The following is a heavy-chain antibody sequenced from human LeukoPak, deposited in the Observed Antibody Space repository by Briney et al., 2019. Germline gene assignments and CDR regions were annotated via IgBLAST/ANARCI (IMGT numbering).Heavy chain of an antibody. CDR2: IKQDGSEK. V-gene: IGHV3-7*01. Sequence: GGSLRLSCAASGFTFCSDWMSGGRQAPAKVLEWLANIKQDGSEKYYVDSVKGRFTISRDNAKNSLYLQMNSLRAEDTAVYYCARGDLTIFGVVISSAFDYWGQGTLVTVSS. CDR3: ARGDLTIFGVVISSAFDY. J-gene: IGHJ4*02. D-gene: IGHD3-3*01. CDR1: GFTFCSDW.